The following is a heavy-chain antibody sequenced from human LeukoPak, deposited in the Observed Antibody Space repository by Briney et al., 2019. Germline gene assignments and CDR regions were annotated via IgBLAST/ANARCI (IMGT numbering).Heavy chain of an antibody. CDR3: ARGDVEMATFLPADY. V-gene: IGHV3-30*03. CDR1: GFTFSSYG. D-gene: IGHD5-24*01. CDR2: ISYDGSNK. J-gene: IGHJ4*02. Sequence: PGRSLRLSCAASGFTFSSYGMHWVRQAPGKGLEWVAVISYDGSNKYYADSVKGRFTISRDNSKNTLYLQMNSLRAEDTAVYYCARGDVEMATFLPADYWGQGTLVTVSS.